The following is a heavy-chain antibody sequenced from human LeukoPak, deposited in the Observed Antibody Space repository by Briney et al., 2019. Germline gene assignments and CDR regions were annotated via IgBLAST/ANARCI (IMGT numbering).Heavy chain of an antibody. CDR3: ARDQVDYDIPDHFDS. V-gene: IGHV4-30-2*06. CDR1: GDSISSSTCN. J-gene: IGHJ4*02. D-gene: IGHD3-22*01. Sequence: PSQTLSLTCKVSGDSISSSTCNWSWIRQSPGKALEWIGYISQSGNSYFTPSLKSRATISVDRSKNHFSLTLISVTAADTAVYYCARDQVDYDIPDHFDSWGKGTLVTVSS. CDR2: ISQSGNS.